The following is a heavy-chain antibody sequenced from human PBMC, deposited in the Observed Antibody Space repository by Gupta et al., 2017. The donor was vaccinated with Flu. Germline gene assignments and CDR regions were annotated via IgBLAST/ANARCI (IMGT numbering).Heavy chain of an antibody. Sequence: QVQLQESGPGLVKPSETMSLTCAVSGYSISSGSYWGWIRQPPGKGLEWIGSIYHSGSTYYNPSLKSRVTISVDTSKNQFSLKLSSVTAADTAVYYCARDSPNYYGSGSYLDWFDPWGQGTLVTVSS. V-gene: IGHV4-38-2*02. D-gene: IGHD3-10*01. CDR3: ARDSPNYYGSGSYLDWFDP. J-gene: IGHJ5*02. CDR1: GYSISSGSY. CDR2: IYHSGST.